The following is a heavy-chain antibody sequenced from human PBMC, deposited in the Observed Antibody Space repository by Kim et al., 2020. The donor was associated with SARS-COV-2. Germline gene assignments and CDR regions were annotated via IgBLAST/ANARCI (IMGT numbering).Heavy chain of an antibody. V-gene: IGHV3-74*01. CDR2: INSDGSNT. CDR1: GFTFSSYW. J-gene: IGHJ4*02. CDR3: TRGEQLWLREYYFDF. D-gene: IGHD5-18*01. Sequence: GGSLRLSCAASGFTFSSYWMHWVRQAPGKGLMWVSRINSDGSNTSYADSVKGRFTISRDNAKNTLYLQMNSLRAEDTAVYYCTRGEQLWLREYYFDFRGQGTLVTVSS.